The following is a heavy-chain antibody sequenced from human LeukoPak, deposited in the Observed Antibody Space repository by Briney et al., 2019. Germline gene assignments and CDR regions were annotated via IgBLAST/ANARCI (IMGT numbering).Heavy chain of an antibody. J-gene: IGHJ4*02. CDR1: GGSISSSSYY. V-gene: IGHV4-39*07. CDR3: ARDGGDY. D-gene: IGHD3-10*01. Sequence: PSETLSLTCTVSGGSISSSSYYWGWIRQPPGKGLEWIGSIYYSGSTYYNPSLKSRVTISVDTSKNQFSLKLSSVTAADTAVYYCARDGGDYWGQGTLVTVSS. CDR2: IYYSGST.